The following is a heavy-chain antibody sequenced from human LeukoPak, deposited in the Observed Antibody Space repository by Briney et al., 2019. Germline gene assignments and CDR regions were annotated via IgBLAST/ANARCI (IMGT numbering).Heavy chain of an antibody. V-gene: IGHV3-53*01. D-gene: IGHD1-26*01. J-gene: IGHJ5*02. Sequence: GGSLRLPCAASGFAVNNNFMSWVRQPPGKGLEWISVLFSNGATYYLDSVKDRFTISRDDSKNIVYLQLDTLRGEDTAIYYCAKTRPGGSYDHWGRGTLVTVSS. CDR2: LFSNGAT. CDR3: AKTRPGGSYDH. CDR1: GFAVNNNF.